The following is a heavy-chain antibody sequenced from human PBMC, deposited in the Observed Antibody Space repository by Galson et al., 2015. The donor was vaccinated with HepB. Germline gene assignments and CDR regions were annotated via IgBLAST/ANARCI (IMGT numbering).Heavy chain of an antibody. CDR1: GFTFSSYA. D-gene: IGHD6-6*01. CDR2: ISYDGSNK. Sequence: SLRLSCAASGFTFSSYAMHWVRQAPGKGLEWVAVISYDGSNKYYADSVKGRSTISRDNSKNTLYLQMNSLRAEDTAVYYCARERFRAARPRFAFDIWGQGTMVTVSS. J-gene: IGHJ3*02. CDR3: ARERFRAARPRFAFDI. V-gene: IGHV3-30-3*01.